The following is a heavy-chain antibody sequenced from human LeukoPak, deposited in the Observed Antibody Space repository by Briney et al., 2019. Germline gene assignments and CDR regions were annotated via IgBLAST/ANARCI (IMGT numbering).Heavy chain of an antibody. CDR1: GFTFSSYA. Sequence: GGSLRLSCAASGFTFSSYAMSWVRQAPGKGLEWVSAISGSGGSTYYADSVKGRFTISRDNSKNTLYLQMNSLRAEDTAVYYCASSYDSSEYYFDYWGQGTLVTVSS. V-gene: IGHV3-23*01. CDR3: ASSYDSSEYYFDY. CDR2: ISGSGGST. J-gene: IGHJ4*02. D-gene: IGHD3-22*01.